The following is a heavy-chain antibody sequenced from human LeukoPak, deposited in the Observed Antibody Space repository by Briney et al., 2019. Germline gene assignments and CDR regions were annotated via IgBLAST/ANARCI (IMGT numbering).Heavy chain of an antibody. D-gene: IGHD3-9*01. CDR2: IWYDGSNK. CDR3: ARGGSDILTGYYPFDY. V-gene: IGHV3-33*01. J-gene: IGHJ4*02. CDR1: GSTFSSYG. Sequence: GGSLRLSCAASGSTFSSYGMHWVRQAPGKGLEWVAVIWYDGSNKYYADSVKGRFTISRDNPKNTLYLQMNSLRAEDTAVYYCARGGSDILTGYYPFDYWGQGTLVTVSS.